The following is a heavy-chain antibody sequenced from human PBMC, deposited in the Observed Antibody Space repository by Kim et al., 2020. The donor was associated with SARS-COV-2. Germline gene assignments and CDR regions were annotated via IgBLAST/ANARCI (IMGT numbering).Heavy chain of an antibody. CDR2: IYYSGST. J-gene: IGHJ3*02. Sequence: SETLSLTCTVSGGSISSSSYYWGWIRQPPGKGLEWIGSIYYSGSTYYNPSLKSRVTISVDTSKNQFSLKLSSVTAADTAVYYCARLRSSSITIFGVVIDRGDAFDIWGQGTMVTVSS. V-gene: IGHV4-39*01. CDR3: ARLRSSSITIFGVVIDRGDAFDI. D-gene: IGHD3-3*01. CDR1: GGSISSSSYY.